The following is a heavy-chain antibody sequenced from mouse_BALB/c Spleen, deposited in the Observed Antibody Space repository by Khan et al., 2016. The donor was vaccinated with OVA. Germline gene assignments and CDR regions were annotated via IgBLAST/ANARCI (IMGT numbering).Heavy chain of an antibody. V-gene: IGHV9-3-1*01. CDR3: ARPPYFSYAMDN. Sequence: QIQLVQSGPELKKPGETVKISCKASGHTFTNFGMNWVKQAPGKGLKWMGWINTYTGEPTYADDFNGRFAFSLEASASTAYLQINNLTNEDTATEFCARPPYFSYAMDNWGQGTSVTVSS. J-gene: IGHJ4*01. CDR2: INTYTGEP. CDR1: GHTFTNFG. D-gene: IGHD2-10*01.